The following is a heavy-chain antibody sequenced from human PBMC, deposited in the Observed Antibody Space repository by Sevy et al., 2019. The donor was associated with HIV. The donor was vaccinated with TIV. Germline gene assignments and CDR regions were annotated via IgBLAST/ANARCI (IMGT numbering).Heavy chain of an antibody. D-gene: IGHD1-26*01. J-gene: IGHJ5*02. Sequence: GGSLRLSCAASGFTFSYYEMNWVRQAPGRGLEWVSYISSSGSTIYYADSVKGRFTISRDNAKNSLYLQMNSLRAEDTDVDNGVREKGERGRSVDWFDPWGQGTLVTVSS. CDR1: GFTFSYYE. CDR3: VREKGERGRSVDWFDP. CDR2: ISSSGSTI. V-gene: IGHV3-48*03.